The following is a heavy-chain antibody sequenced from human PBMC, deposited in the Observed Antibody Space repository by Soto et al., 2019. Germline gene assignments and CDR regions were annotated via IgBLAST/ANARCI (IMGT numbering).Heavy chain of an antibody. CDR3: ARFSTVGNDDGVDV. D-gene: IGHD1-1*01. CDR1: SGSISSSDYY. CDR2: INYSGST. V-gene: IGHV4-30-4*01. J-gene: IGHJ6*02. Sequence: QVQLQESGPGLVKPSETLSLTCSVSSGSISSSDYYWSLIRQPPGQGLVWIGYINYSGSTYYKPSLKRRLSISIVTSKNQFSLRLTSVTVADTAVYFCARFSTVGNDDGVDVCGQGTTVTVSS.